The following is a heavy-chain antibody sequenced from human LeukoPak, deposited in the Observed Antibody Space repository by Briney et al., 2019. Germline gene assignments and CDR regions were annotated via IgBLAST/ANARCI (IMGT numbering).Heavy chain of an antibody. D-gene: IGHD1-26*01. CDR3: ASIIVGATRDFDY. V-gene: IGHV3-23*01. CDR2: ISGSGGSA. J-gene: IGHJ4*02. Sequence: QPGGSLRLSCAAAGFTFSSYAMSWVRQAPGKGLEWVSAISGSGGSAYYADSVEGRFTISRDNSKNTLYLQMNSQRAEDTAVYYCASIIVGATRDFDYWGQGTLATVSS. CDR1: GFTFSSYA.